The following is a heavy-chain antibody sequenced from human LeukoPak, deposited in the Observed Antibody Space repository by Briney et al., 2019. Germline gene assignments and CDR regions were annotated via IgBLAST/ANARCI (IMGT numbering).Heavy chain of an antibody. D-gene: IGHD3-10*01. CDR3: AREVLLWFGDRPHWFDP. V-gene: IGHV4-4*07. CDR1: GGSISSYY. J-gene: IGHJ5*02. Sequence: SETLSLTCTVSGGSISSYYWGWIRQPAGKGLEWIGRIYTSGSTNYNPSLKSRVTMSVDTSKNQFSLKLSSVTAADTAVYYCAREVLLWFGDRPHWFDPWGQGTLVTVSS. CDR2: IYTSGST.